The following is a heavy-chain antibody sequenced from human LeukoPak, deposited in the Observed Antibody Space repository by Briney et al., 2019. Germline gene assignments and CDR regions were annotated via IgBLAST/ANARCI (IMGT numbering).Heavy chain of an antibody. V-gene: IGHV1-69*13. Sequence: ASVKVSCKASGGTFSSYAISWVRQAPGQGLEWMGGIIPIFGTASYAQKFQGRVAITADESTSTAYMELSSLRSEDTAVYYCATSYDSSGPLVYWGQGTLVTVSS. CDR3: ATSYDSSGPLVY. CDR2: IIPIFGTA. J-gene: IGHJ4*02. D-gene: IGHD3-22*01. CDR1: GGTFSSYA.